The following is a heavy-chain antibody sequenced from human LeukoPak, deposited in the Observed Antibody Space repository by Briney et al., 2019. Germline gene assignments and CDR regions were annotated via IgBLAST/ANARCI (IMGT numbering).Heavy chain of an antibody. D-gene: IGHD1-1*01. V-gene: IGHV3-48*01. CDR3: ARASTTGTFSVDY. Sequence: SGGSLRLSCAASGFTFSTYSMNWVRQAPGKGLEWVSYISHSSLTIYYADSVRGRFTISRDNAKNSLFLQMNSLRAEDTAIYYCARASTTGTFSVDYWGQGTLVTVSS. CDR1: GFTFSTYS. J-gene: IGHJ4*02. CDR2: ISHSSLTI.